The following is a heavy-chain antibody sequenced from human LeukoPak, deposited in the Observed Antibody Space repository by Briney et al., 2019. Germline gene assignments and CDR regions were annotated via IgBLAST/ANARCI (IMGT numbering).Heavy chain of an antibody. CDR3: AKDQGNYYGSGSYIY. CDR2: ISGSGGST. Sequence: WVSAISGSGGSTYYADSVKGRFTISRDNSKNTLYLQMNSLRAEDTAVYYCAKDQGNYYGSGSYIYWGQGTLVTVSS. J-gene: IGHJ4*02. V-gene: IGHV3-23*01. D-gene: IGHD3-10*01.